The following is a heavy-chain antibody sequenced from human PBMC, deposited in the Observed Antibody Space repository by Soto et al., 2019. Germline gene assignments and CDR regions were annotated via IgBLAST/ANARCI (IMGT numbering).Heavy chain of an antibody. CDR2: INAGIGNT. Sequence: ASVKVSCKASGYTFTSYAMHWVRQAPGQRLEWMGRINAGIGNTKYSQKFQGRVTITRDKSTSTAYMELSSLRSEDTAVYYCARDRLYWFDPWGQGTLVTVSS. CDR1: GYTFTSYA. CDR3: ARDRLYWFDP. V-gene: IGHV1-3*01. J-gene: IGHJ5*02.